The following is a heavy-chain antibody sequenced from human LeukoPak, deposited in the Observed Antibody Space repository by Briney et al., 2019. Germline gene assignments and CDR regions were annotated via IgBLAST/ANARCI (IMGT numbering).Heavy chain of an antibody. Sequence: SETLSLTCTASGCSISSYYWSWIRQPAGKGLEWIGRIYTSGSTKYNPYLKSRVAMAVRTSKNQFSLKLRSVTAADTGVYYCAGANPPLRRGIAVAGTIDYWGQGTLVTVSS. CDR2: IYTSGST. J-gene: IGHJ4*02. V-gene: IGHV4-4*07. CDR3: AGANPPLRRGIAVAGTIDY. CDR1: GCSISSYY. D-gene: IGHD6-19*01.